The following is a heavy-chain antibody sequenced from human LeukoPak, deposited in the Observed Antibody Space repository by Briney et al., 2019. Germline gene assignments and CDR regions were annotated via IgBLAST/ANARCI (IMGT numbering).Heavy chain of an antibody. V-gene: IGHV4-59*10. CDR2: IYTSGST. CDR1: GGSFSGYY. D-gene: IGHD3-9*01. Sequence: SETLSLTCAVYGGSFSGYYWSWIRQPAGQGLEWIGRIYTSGSTNYNPSLKSRLTMSVDTSKNQFSLKLRSVTAADTAVYYCARGYNVLTGYYYFDYWGQGTLVTVSS. CDR3: ARGYNVLTGYYYFDY. J-gene: IGHJ4*02.